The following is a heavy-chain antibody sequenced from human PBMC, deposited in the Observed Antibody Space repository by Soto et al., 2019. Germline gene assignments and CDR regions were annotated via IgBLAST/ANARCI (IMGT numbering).Heavy chain of an antibody. D-gene: IGHD3-10*01. Sequence: QVQLVQSGAEVKKPGASVKVSYKASGYSFTSYGISWVRQAPGQGLEWMGWISAYNGNTNYAKKLQGRVTMTTDTSTSTGYMELRSLRSDDTAVYYCARDNGFGESDVWGQGTTVTVSS. CDR1: GYSFTSYG. CDR3: ARDNGFGESDV. CDR2: ISAYNGNT. V-gene: IGHV1-18*01. J-gene: IGHJ6*02.